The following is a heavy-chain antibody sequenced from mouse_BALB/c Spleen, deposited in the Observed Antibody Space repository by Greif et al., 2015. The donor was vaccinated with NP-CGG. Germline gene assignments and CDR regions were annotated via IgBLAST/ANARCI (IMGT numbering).Heavy chain of an antibody. V-gene: IGHV5-6-5*01. CDR1: GFTFSSYA. Sequence: EVQRVESGGGLVKPGGSLKLSCAASGFTFSSYAMSWVRQTPEKRLEWVASISSGGSTYYPDSVKGRFTISRDNARNILYLQMSSLRSEDTAMYYCARWYARDYWGQGTSVTVSS. CDR2: ISSGGST. CDR3: ARWYARDY. J-gene: IGHJ4*01.